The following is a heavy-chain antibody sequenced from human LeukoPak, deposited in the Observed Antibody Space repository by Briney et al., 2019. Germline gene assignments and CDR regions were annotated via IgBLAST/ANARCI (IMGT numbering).Heavy chain of an antibody. D-gene: IGHD3-9*01. J-gene: IGHJ4*02. CDR3: AREGPGGYVGPYFDY. CDR1: GFIFSSYA. Sequence: GGSLRLSCAASGFIFSSYAMHWVRQAPGKGLQYVSAVSSNGGTTYYANSVKGRFTISRDNSKNTLYLQMGSLRDEDMAVYYCAREGPGGYVGPYFDYWGQGTLVTVSS. CDR2: VSSNGGTT. V-gene: IGHV3-64*01.